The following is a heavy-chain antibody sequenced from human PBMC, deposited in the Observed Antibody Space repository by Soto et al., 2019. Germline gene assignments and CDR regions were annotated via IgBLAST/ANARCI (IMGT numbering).Heavy chain of an antibody. V-gene: IGHV1-69*13. CDR3: AKQPLYDSSGYYSYYFDY. J-gene: IGHJ4*02. D-gene: IGHD3-22*01. CDR1: GGTFSSYA. Sequence: SVKVSCKASGGTFSSYAISWVRQAPGQGLEWMGGIIPIFGTADYAQKFQGRVTITADESTSTAYMELSSLRSEDTAVYYCAKQPLYDSSGYYSYYFDYWGQGTLVTVSS. CDR2: IIPIFGTA.